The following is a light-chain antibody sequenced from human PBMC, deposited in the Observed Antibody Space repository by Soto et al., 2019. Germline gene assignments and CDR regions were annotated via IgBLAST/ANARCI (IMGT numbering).Light chain of an antibody. CDR2: GAS. Sequence: MLLSQSSRTVSLTPGERATLSCRAIQSVSSSYIAWYQLKPGQAPRLLIYGASSRATGIPDRFSGSGSGTDFTLTISRLEPEDFAVYYCQQYGSSPLWTFGQGTKVDI. CDR3: QQYGSSPLWT. V-gene: IGKV3-20*01. J-gene: IGKJ1*01. CDR1: QSVSSSY.